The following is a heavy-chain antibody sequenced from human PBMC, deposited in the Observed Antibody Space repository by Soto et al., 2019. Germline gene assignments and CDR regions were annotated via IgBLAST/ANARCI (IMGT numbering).Heavy chain of an antibody. V-gene: IGHV1-69*13. D-gene: IGHD3-22*01. J-gene: IGHJ3*02. Sequence: SVKVSCKSSGGTFIIYAISWVRQAPGQGLEWMGGIIPIFGTANYAQKFQGRVTITADESTSTAYMELSSLRSEDTAVYYCARVGYYDRGDPAFDIRGQGTMVT. CDR2: IIPIFGTA. CDR1: GGTFIIYA. CDR3: ARVGYYDRGDPAFDI.